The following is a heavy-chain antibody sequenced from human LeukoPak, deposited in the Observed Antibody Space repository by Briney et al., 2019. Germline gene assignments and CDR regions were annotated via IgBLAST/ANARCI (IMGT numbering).Heavy chain of an antibody. CDR2: ISGSGGST. Sequence: PGGSLRLSCAASGFTFSSYAMSWVRQAPGEGLEWVSAISGSGGSTYYADSVKGRFTISRDNSKNTLYLQMNSLRAEDTAVHYCAKDTRTTVAKGTYNWFDPWGQGTLVTVSS. J-gene: IGHJ5*02. CDR1: GFTFSSYA. V-gene: IGHV3-23*01. CDR3: AKDTRTTVAKGTYNWFDP. D-gene: IGHD4-23*01.